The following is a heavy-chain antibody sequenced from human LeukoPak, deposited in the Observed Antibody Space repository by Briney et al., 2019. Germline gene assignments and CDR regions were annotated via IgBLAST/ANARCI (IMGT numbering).Heavy chain of an antibody. Sequence: GASVKVSCKASGYTFTGYYMHWVRQAPGQGLEWMGWINPNSGGTNYAQKFQGRVTMTRDTSISTAYMELSRLRSDDTAVYYCARWGFLEWLLWGGLDYWGQGTLVTVSS. D-gene: IGHD3-3*01. V-gene: IGHV1-2*02. CDR2: INPNSGGT. J-gene: IGHJ4*02. CDR3: ARWGFLEWLLWGGLDY. CDR1: GYTFTGYY.